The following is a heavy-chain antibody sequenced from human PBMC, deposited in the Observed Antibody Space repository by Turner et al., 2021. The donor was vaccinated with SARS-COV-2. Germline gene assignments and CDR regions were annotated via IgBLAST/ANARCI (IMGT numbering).Heavy chain of an antibody. D-gene: IGHD3-22*01. V-gene: IGHV4-39*01. J-gene: IGHJ4*02. CDR2: IYYSGST. CDR3: ARNSPKWYYYDSSGYYDY. Sequence: QLQLHESGPGLVNPSATLSLTCTVSGGSISSRSYFWGWIRQPPGKGLEWIGRIYYSGSTYHNQSLKSRVTISVDTSKNQFSLKLSSVTAADTAVYYCARNSPKWYYYDSSGYYDYWGQGTLVTVSS. CDR1: GGSISSRSYF.